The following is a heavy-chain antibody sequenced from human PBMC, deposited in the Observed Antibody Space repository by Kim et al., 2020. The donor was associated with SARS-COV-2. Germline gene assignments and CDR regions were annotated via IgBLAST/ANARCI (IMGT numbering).Heavy chain of an antibody. Sequence: TSNGESVKGRVTIARDDAKNSLFLQMNSPRAEDTALYHCVRGYAGGPFDLWGQGTLVTVSS. J-gene: IGHJ4*02. D-gene: IGHD3-16*01. V-gene: IGHV3-20*01. CDR2: T. CDR3: VRGYAGGPFDL.